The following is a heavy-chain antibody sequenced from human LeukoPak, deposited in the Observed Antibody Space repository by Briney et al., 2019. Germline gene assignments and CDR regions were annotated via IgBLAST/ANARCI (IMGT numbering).Heavy chain of an antibody. CDR3: ARAPGPYCSSTSCSPPEDY. CDR2: ISSSSSYI. CDR1: GFTFSNFA. Sequence: GGSLRLSCAATGFTFSNFAMHWVRQAPGKGLEWVSSISSSSSYIYYADSVKGRFTISRDNAKNSLYLQMNSLRAEDTAVYYCARAPGPYCSSTSCSPPEDYWGQGTLVTVSS. D-gene: IGHD2-2*01. V-gene: IGHV3-21*01. J-gene: IGHJ4*02.